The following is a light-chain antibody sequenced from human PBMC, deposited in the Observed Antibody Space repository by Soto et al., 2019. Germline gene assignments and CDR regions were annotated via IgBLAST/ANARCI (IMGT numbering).Light chain of an antibody. J-gene: IGLJ2*01. CDR2: EVN. CDR3: ASWDDTLSGPV. Sequence: QSVLTQPASVSGSPGQSITISCTGSSSDVGGYNYVSWYQQHPGKAPKLMIYEVNYRPSGVSNRFSGSKSGNTASLTISGLQAEDEADYYCASWDDTLSGPVFGGGTKLTVL. V-gene: IGLV2-14*01. CDR1: SSDVGGYNY.